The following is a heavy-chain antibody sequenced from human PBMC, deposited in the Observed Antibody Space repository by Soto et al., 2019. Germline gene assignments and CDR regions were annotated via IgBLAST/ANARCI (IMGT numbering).Heavy chain of an antibody. D-gene: IGHD3-3*01. V-gene: IGHV4-34*01. CDR2: INHSGST. J-gene: IGHJ6*02. CDR3: ARERPITIFGVVIINYYYYYGMDV. CDR1: GGSFSGYY. Sequence: SETLSLTCAVYGGSFSGYYWSWIRQPPGKGLEWIGEINHSGSTNYNPSLKSRVTISVDTSKNQFSLKLSSVTAADTAVYYCARERPITIFGVVIINYYYYYGMDVWGQGTTVTVSS.